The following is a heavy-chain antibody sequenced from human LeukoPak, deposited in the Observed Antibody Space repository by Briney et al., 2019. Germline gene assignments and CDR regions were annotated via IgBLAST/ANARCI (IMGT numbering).Heavy chain of an antibody. CDR1: GYTFTSYH. D-gene: IGHD2-8*01. CDR3: ARDYVDDIPMIKDY. CDR2: INLSGGST. J-gene: IGHJ4*02. Sequence: ASVKVSCKASGYTFTSYHMHWVRQAPGQGLEWMGKINLSGGSTTYAQKLQGRVTMTRDTSTSTVYMELSSLRSEDTAVYYCARDYVDDIPMIKDYWGQGTLVTVSS. V-gene: IGHV1-46*01.